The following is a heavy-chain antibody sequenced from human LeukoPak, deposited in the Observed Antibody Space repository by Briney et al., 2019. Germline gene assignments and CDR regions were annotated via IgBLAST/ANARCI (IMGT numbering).Heavy chain of an antibody. J-gene: IGHJ2*01. D-gene: IGHD2-2*01. Sequence: GGPLRLSCAASGFTFSDYYMTWIRQVPGKRLDWGLYFSTGARTLYCADSVKGRFTISRDNTRNSLYLQMNRLRAEDTAVYYCARAQPAALVHWYFDLWGRGTLVTVSS. V-gene: IGHV3-11*04. CDR2: FSTGARTL. CDR1: GFTFSDYY. CDR3: ARAQPAALVHWYFDL.